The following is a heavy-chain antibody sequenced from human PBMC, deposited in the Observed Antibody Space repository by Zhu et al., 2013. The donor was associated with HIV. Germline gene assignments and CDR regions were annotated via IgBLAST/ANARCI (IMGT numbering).Heavy chain of an antibody. CDR2: IIPIFGTA. J-gene: IGHJ4*02. CDR1: GDTFSSYA. Sequence: QVQLVQSGAEVKKPGSSVKVSCKASGDTFSSYAISWVRQAPGQGLEWMGGIIPIFGTANYAQKFQGRVTITADKSTSTAYMELSSLRSEDTAVYYCARRIPRDQYGDYGQYDYWGQGTLVTVSS. D-gene: IGHD4-17*01. CDR3: ARRIPRDQYGDYGQYDY. V-gene: IGHV1-69*06.